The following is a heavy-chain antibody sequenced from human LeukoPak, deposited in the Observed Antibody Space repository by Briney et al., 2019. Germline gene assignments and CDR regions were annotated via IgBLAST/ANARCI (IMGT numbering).Heavy chain of an antibody. J-gene: IGHJ5*01. Sequence: GESLKISCKGSGYSFSSYWIGWVRQTPGKGLEWMGIIYPGDSDTRNSPSFEGQVTMSLDKSINTAYLQWNSLKASDTAMYFCVRQGYDSTGYFDSWGQGTLVTVSS. D-gene: IGHD3-22*01. V-gene: IGHV5-51*01. CDR2: IYPGDSDT. CDR3: VRQGYDSTGYFDS. CDR1: GYSFSSYW.